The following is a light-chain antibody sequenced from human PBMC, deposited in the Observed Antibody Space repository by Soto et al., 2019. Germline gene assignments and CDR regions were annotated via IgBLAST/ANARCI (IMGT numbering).Light chain of an antibody. J-gene: IGKJ1*01. CDR1: QTVSTNY. V-gene: IGKV3-20*01. Sequence: EIVLTQSPGTLSLSPGERATLSCRASQTVSTNYLAWYQQKPGQAPRLLIYGASSRATAIPDRFSGSGSGTEFTLTISSLQSEDFAVYYCQQYNNWPTFGQGTKVDIK. CDR2: GAS. CDR3: QQYNNWPT.